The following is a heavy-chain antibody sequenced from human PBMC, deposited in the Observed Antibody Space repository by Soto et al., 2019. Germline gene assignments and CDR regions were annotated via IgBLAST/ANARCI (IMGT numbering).Heavy chain of an antibody. CDR3: AHRGLGIGWYPYFDY. D-gene: IGHD6-19*01. Sequence: SGPTLVNPTQTLTLTCTFSGFSLSTRGVGVGWIRQPPGKALEWLALIYWDDDKRYSPSLQSRLTITKDTPKNQVVLTVTNMDPVDTATYYCAHRGLGIGWYPYFDYWGQGTLVTVSS. CDR2: IYWDDDK. J-gene: IGHJ4*02. V-gene: IGHV2-5*02. CDR1: GFSLSTRGVG.